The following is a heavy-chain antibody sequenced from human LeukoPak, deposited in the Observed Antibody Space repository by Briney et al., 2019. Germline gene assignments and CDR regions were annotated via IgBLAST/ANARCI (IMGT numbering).Heavy chain of an antibody. CDR3: ARLPTGYSSSWYWRGY. D-gene: IGHD6-13*01. V-gene: IGHV4-59*08. CDR2: IYYSGST. J-gene: IGHJ4*02. Sequence: SETLSLTCTVSGGSISSYYWSWIRQPPGKGLEWIGYIYYSGSTNYNPSLKSRVTISVDTSKNQFSPKLSSVTAADTAVHYCARLPTGYSSSWYWRGYWGQGTLVTVSS. CDR1: GGSISSYY.